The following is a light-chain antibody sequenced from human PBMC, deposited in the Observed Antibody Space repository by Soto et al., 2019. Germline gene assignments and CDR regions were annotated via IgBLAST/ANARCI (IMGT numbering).Light chain of an antibody. CDR3: QQRTNWPDT. Sequence: EIVLTQSPDTLSLSPGERATLSCRASQSIGSSLAWYQQKPGQAPRLLMYGSYHRATGIPARFSGSGSATDFTLTISSLAPEDFAVYYCQQRTNWPDTFGQGTRLEIK. V-gene: IGKV3-11*01. CDR1: QSIGSS. J-gene: IGKJ5*01. CDR2: GSY.